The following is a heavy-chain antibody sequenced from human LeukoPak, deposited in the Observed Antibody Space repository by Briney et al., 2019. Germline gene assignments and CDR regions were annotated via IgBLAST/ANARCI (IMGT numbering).Heavy chain of an antibody. D-gene: IGHD5-18*01. CDR1: GYTFTSYD. Sequence: GASVKVSCKASGYTFTSYDINWVRQDTGQGLEWMGWMNPNSGNTGYAQKFQGRVTMTRNTSISTAYMELSSLRSEDTAVYYCARADTGADAFDIWGQGTMVTVSS. CDR2: MNPNSGNT. V-gene: IGHV1-8*01. J-gene: IGHJ3*02. CDR3: ARADTGADAFDI.